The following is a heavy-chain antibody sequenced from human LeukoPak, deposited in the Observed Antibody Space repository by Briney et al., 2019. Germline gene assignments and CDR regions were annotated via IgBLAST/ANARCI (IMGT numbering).Heavy chain of an antibody. CDR2: IKQDGSEK. CDR1: GFTFSSYW. CDR3: ARDYDFWSGYGGD. J-gene: IGHJ4*02. D-gene: IGHD3-3*01. Sequence: PGGSLRLSCAASGFTFSSYWMSWVRQAPGKGLEWVANIKQDGSEKYYVDSVKGRFTISRDNAKNSLYLQMNSLRAEDTAVYYCARDYDFWSGYGGDWGQGTLVTVSS. V-gene: IGHV3-7*01.